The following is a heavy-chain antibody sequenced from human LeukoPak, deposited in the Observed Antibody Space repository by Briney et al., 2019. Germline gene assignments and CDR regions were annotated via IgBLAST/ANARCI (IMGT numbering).Heavy chain of an antibody. CDR1: GFTFRGYS. D-gene: IGHD2-21*02. CDR2: ITSTSDDM. J-gene: IGHJ4*02. CDR3: ARTAGHYFDY. V-gene: IGHV3-21*06. Sequence: GRSLSLSCAPSGFTFRGYSMNWVRQFPGKGLEWVSFITSTSDDMLYADSVKGRFAISRDNAKNTLYLQMNSLRAEDTAVYFCARTAGHYFDYWGQGSLLTVSS.